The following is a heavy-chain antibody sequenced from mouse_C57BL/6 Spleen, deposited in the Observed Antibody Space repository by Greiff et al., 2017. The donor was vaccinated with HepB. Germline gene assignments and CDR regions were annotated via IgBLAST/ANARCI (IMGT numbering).Heavy chain of an antibody. CDR2: IDPSDSET. CDR1: GYTFTSYW. Sequence: QVQLQHPGAELVRPGSSVKLSCKASGYTFTSYWMHWVKQRPIKGLEWIGNIDPSDSETHYNQKFKDKATLTVDKSSSTAYIQLSSLTSEDSAVYYCALDSSGPLDYWGQGTTLTVSS. CDR3: ALDSSGPLDY. D-gene: IGHD3-2*02. J-gene: IGHJ2*01. V-gene: IGHV1-52*01.